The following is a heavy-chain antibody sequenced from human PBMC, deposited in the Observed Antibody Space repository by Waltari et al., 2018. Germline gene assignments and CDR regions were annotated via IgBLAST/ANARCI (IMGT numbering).Heavy chain of an antibody. Sequence: QVQLQQWGAGLLQPSETLSPTCAVYDGSFSGSFWSWLRQSPGTGMEWIGQINRDVSNINNPSLKSRVAMSVDTLKSQISLRLTSVTAADAAVYYCARVGDYHGSGRFGLDVWGQGTRVTVSS. D-gene: IGHD3-10*01. V-gene: IGHV4-34*01. CDR3: ARVGDYHGSGRFGLDV. CDR2: INRDVSN. J-gene: IGHJ6*02. CDR1: DGSFSGSF.